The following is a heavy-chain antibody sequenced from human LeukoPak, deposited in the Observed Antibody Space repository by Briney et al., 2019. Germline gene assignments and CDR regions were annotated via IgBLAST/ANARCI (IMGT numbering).Heavy chain of an antibody. D-gene: IGHD2-15*01. J-gene: IGHJ5*02. V-gene: IGHV1-8*01. CDR1: GYTFTSYD. Sequence: EASVKVSCKASGYTFTSYDINWVRRATGQGLEWMGWMNPNSGNTGYAQKFQGRVTMTRNTSISTAYMELSSLRSEDTAVYYCARAIGYCSGGSCHGGYWFDPWGQGTLVTVSS. CDR3: ARAIGYCSGGSCHGGYWFDP. CDR2: MNPNSGNT.